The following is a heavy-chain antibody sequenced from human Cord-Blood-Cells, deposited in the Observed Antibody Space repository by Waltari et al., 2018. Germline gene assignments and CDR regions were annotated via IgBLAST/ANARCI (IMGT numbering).Heavy chain of an antibody. CDR3: ARQGGYYGSGSYYDY. V-gene: IGHV4-39*01. D-gene: IGHD3-10*01. J-gene: IGHJ4*02. Sequence: QLQLQESGPGLVKPSETLSLTCTVSGGSISSSSYYWGWIRQPPGKGLEWIGSIYYSGSTYHNPSRKSRVTISVDTSKNQFSLKLSSVTAADTAVYYCARQGGYYGSGSYYDYWGQGTLVTVSS. CDR2: IYYSGST. CDR1: GGSISSSSYY.